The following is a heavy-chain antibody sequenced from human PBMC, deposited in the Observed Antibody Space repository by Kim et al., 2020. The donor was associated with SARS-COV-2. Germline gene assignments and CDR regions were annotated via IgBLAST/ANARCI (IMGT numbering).Heavy chain of an antibody. J-gene: IGHJ6*02. V-gene: IGHV4-59*13. Sequence: SETLSLTCTVSGGSISSYYWSWIRQPPGKGLEWIGYIYYSGSTNYNPSLKSRVTISVDTSKNQFSLKLSSVTAADTAVYYCARDNSGDRDYYYYGMDVWGQGTTVTVSS. D-gene: IGHD7-27*01. CDR1: GGSISSYY. CDR3: ARDNSGDRDYYYYGMDV. CDR2: IYYSGST.